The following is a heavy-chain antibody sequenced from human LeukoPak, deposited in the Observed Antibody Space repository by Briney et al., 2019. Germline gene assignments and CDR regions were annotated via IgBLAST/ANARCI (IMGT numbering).Heavy chain of an antibody. V-gene: IGHV4-4*07. CDR3: ARDLAYDFWSGYYAFDI. Sequence: SETLSLTCTVSGGSISSYYWSWIRQPDGKGLEWIGRIYTSGSTNYNPSLKSRVTMSVDTSKNQFSLKPSSVTAADTAVYYCARDLAYDFWSGYYAFDIWGQGTMVTVSS. CDR1: GGSISSYY. CDR2: IYTSGST. D-gene: IGHD3-3*01. J-gene: IGHJ3*02.